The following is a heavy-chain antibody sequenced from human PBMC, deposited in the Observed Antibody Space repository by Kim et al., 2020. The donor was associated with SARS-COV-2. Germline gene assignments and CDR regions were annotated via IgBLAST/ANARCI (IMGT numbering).Heavy chain of an antibody. CDR1: GFNFSSYG. Sequence: GGSLRLSCAATGFNFSSYGMHWVRQAPDKGPEWVAVIGYDGSHKFYVDSVKGRFTISRDNSKNTLYLQMNSLRAEDTAVYFCTRERWELSGRDRYYGMDVWGQGTTVIVSS. CDR2: IGYDGSHK. V-gene: IGHV3-33*01. CDR3: TRERWELSGRDRYYGMDV. J-gene: IGHJ6*02. D-gene: IGHD6-19*01.